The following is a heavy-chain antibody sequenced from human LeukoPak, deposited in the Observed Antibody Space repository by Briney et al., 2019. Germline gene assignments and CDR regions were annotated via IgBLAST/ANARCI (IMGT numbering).Heavy chain of an antibody. J-gene: IGHJ4*02. D-gene: IGHD1-26*01. V-gene: IGHV4-34*01. CDR1: GGSFSGYY. Sequence: SETLSLTCAVYGGSFSGYYWSWIRQPPGKGLEWIGSIYYSGSTYYNPSLKSRVTISVDTSKNQFSLKLSSVTAADTAVYYCARLRPGGSYFFGWENFDYWGQGTLVTVSS. CDR3: ARLRPGGSYFFGWENFDY. CDR2: IYYSGST.